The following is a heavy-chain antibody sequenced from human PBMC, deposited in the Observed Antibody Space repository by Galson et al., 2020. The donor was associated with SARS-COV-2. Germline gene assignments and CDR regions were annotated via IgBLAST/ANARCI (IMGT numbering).Heavy chain of an antibody. V-gene: IGHV1-2*02. CDR1: GYTFTGYY. J-gene: IGHJ6*03. Sequence: ASVKVSCKASGYTFTGYYMHWVRQAPGQGLEWMGWINPNSGGTTYAQTFQGRVTMTRDTAISTAYMELSRLRSDDTAVYYCARGGPDYSNYYYYYYYMDGWGKGTTVTVSS. CDR2: INPNSGGT. D-gene: IGHD4-4*01. CDR3: ARGGPDYSNYYYYYYYMDG.